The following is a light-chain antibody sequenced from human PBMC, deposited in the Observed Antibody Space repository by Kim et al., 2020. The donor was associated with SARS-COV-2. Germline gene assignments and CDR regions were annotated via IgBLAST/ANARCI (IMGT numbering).Light chain of an antibody. CDR1: SSDVGSYNL. CDR3: CSYAGSSTL. CDR2: EVS. V-gene: IGLV2-23*02. Sequence: ITISCTGTSSDVGSYNLVSWYQQHPGKAPKLMIYEVSKRPSGVSNRFSGSNSGNTASLTISGLQAEDEADYYCCSYAGSSTLFGGGTKVTVL. J-gene: IGLJ2*01.